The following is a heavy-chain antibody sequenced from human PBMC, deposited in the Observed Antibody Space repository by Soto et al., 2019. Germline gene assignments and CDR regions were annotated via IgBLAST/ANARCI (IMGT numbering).Heavy chain of an antibody. V-gene: IGHV1-18*04. CDR2: ISAYNGNT. D-gene: IGHD6-19*01. CDR1: GYTFTSYG. CDR3: ARDQSSGLYNWFDP. J-gene: IGHJ5*02. Sequence: ASVKVSCKASGYTFTSYGISWVRQAPGQGLEWMGWISAYNGNTNYAQRLQGRVTMTTDTSTSTAYMELRSLRPDDTAVYYCARDQSSGLYNWFDPWVQVTMVT.